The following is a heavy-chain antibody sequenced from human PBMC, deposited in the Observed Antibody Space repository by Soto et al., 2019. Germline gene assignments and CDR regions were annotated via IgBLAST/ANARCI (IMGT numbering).Heavy chain of an antibody. CDR1: GFSLSTSGVG. D-gene: IGHD2-15*01. Sequence: QITLKESGPTLVKPTQILTLTCTFSGFSLSTSGVGVGWIRQPPGKALEWLALIYWDDDKRYSPSLKNRLTITKDTSKNQVVLTMTNMDPVDTSTYYCAHKGGRGAGMDVWGQGTTVTVSS. CDR3: AHKGGRGAGMDV. CDR2: IYWDDDK. J-gene: IGHJ6*02. V-gene: IGHV2-5*02.